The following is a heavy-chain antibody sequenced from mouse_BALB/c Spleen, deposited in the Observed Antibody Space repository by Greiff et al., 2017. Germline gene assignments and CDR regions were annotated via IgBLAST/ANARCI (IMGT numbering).Heavy chain of an antibody. CDR3: TYDPFAY. CDR2: IYPGNVNT. V-gene: IGHV1-66*01. Sequence: QVQLQQSGPELVKPGASVRISCKASAYTFTSYYIHWVKQRPGQGLEWIGWIYPGNVNTKYNEKFKGKAKLTAVTSTSTAYMELSSLTNEDSAVYYCTYDPFAYWGQGTLVTVSA. CDR1: AYTFTSYY. J-gene: IGHJ3*01. D-gene: IGHD2-3*01.